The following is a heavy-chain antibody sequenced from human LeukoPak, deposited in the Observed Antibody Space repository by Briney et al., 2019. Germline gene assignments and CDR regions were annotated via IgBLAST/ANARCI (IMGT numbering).Heavy chain of an antibody. CDR3: AREITMVRGVIHNYFDY. D-gene: IGHD3-10*01. Sequence: SETLSLTCTVSGGSISSGGYYWSWIRQHPGKGLEWIGYIYYSGSTYYNPPLKSRVTISVDTSKNQFSLELSSVTAADTAVYYCAREITMVRGVIHNYFDYWGQGTLVTVSS. J-gene: IGHJ4*02. CDR1: GGSISSGGYY. CDR2: IYYSGST. V-gene: IGHV4-31*03.